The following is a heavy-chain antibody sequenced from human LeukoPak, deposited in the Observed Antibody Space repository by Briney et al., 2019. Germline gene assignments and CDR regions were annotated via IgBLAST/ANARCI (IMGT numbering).Heavy chain of an antibody. CDR1: GFTFSSYG. J-gene: IGHJ6*02. CDR3: AKDRGHRMEYNLYGMDV. Sequence: GGSLRLSCAASGFTFSSYGMHWVRQAPGKGLEWVAVISYDGSNKYYADSVKGRFTISRGNSKNTLYLQMNSLRAEDTAVYYCAKDRGHRMEYNLYGMDVWGQGTTVTVSS. V-gene: IGHV3-30*18. D-gene: IGHD1-20*01. CDR2: ISYDGSNK.